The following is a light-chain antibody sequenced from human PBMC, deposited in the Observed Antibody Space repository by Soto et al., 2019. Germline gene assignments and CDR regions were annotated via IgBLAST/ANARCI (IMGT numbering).Light chain of an antibody. J-gene: IGKJ1*01. Sequence: IQMTQSPSTLTTSVGDRVTITCRASQSISHYLAWYQQKPGKAPKLLIFDASSLGSGVPSRFSGRGSGTEFPFNISSLQPDDFATYSCQQYNSYSTFGQGTKVDI. CDR3: QQYNSYST. V-gene: IGKV1-5*01. CDR1: QSISHY. CDR2: DAS.